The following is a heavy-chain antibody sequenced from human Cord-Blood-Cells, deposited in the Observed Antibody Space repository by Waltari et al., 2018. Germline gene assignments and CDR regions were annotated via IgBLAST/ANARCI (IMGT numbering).Heavy chain of an antibody. CDR2: IYYSGST. Sequence: QLQLQESGPGLVKPSETLSLTCTVSGGSISSSSYYWGWIRQPPGKGLEWIGSIYYSGSTYSNPSLKSRVTISVDTSKNQFSLKLSSVTAADTAVYYCARRADDAFDIWGQGTMVTVSS. CDR3: ARRADDAFDI. J-gene: IGHJ3*02. D-gene: IGHD1-26*01. CDR1: GGSISSSSYY. V-gene: IGHV4-39*01.